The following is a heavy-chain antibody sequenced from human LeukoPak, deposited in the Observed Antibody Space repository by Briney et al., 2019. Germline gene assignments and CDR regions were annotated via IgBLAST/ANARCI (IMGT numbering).Heavy chain of an antibody. CDR2: INHSGST. CDR3: ARRRGSYFYYYYMDV. Sequence: SETLSLTCAVYGGSFSGYYWSWIRQPPGKGLEWIGEINHSGSTNYNPSLKSRVTISVDTSKNQFSLKLSSVTAADTAVYYCARRRGSYFYYYYMDVWGKGTTATVSS. V-gene: IGHV4-34*01. J-gene: IGHJ6*03. D-gene: IGHD3-16*01. CDR1: GGSFSGYY.